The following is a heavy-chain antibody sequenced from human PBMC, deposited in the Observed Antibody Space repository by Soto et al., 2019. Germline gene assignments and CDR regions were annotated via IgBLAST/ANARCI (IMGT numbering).Heavy chain of an antibody. CDR2: IYYTGST. Sequence: QVQLQESGPGLVKPSETLSLTCTVSGDSISSGGHFWSWIRQLPGKGLEWIGYIYYTGSTFYNPSLKSRVAISLDKSKTQFSLRLTSVTAADGAVYFCARDHSGDYDNYYGLDVWGQGTTVTVSS. J-gene: IGHJ6*02. V-gene: IGHV4-31*03. D-gene: IGHD4-17*01. CDR3: ARDHSGDYDNYYGLDV. CDR1: GDSISSGGHF.